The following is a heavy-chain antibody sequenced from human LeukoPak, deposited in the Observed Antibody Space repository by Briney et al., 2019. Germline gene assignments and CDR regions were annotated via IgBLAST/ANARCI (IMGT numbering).Heavy chain of an antibody. Sequence: SETLSLTCTVSGGSISSYYWSWIRQPPGKGLEWIGHVYYSGSTTYNPSLKSRVTISVDTSKKQFSLRLSSVTAADTALYYCARDRFTVTDVLGGFDIWGQGTMVTVSS. CDR1: GGSISSYY. V-gene: IGHV4-59*01. J-gene: IGHJ3*02. CDR2: VYYSGST. D-gene: IGHD4-17*01. CDR3: ARDRFTVTDVLGGFDI.